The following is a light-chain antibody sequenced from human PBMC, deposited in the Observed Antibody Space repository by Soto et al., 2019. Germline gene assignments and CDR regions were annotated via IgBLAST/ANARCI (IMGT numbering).Light chain of an antibody. J-gene: IGKJ1*01. V-gene: IGKV1-39*01. Sequence: DIQMTQAPSSLSASVGGGVIITFRASQSISNHLNWYQQKPGKAPKLLIFAASSLQSGVTSRFSGSRSGPDFTLTISSMQPEDFATYYCQQSYSSPPTCGQGTTGDIK. CDR3: QQSYSSPPT. CDR2: AAS. CDR1: QSISNH.